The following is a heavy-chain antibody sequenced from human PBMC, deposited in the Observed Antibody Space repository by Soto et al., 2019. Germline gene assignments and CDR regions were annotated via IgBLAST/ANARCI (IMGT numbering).Heavy chain of an antibody. CDR3: VRGHHGLEV. CDR2: INEDGSET. V-gene: IGHV3-7*04. Sequence: EVQLVESGGGLVQPGGSLRLSCTSSTFSFSSFWMSWVRQAPGQGLEWVAYINEDGSETHSVDSMKGRFTISRDNAKNSLFLQMNSLRAEETATYYCVRGHHGLEVWGQGTTVTVSS. CDR1: TFSFSSFW. J-gene: IGHJ6*02.